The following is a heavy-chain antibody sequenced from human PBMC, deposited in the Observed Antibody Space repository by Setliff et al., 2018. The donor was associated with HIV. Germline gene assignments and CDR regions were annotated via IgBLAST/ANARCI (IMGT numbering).Heavy chain of an antibody. V-gene: IGHV4-4*08. D-gene: IGHD3-10*01. CDR2: IYTIGSPDYPSGNT. CDR3: TGDYNSGSHRFDY. Sequence: LSLTCTVSGGSISSYYWSWIRQSPGKGLEWIGYIYTIGSPDYPSGNTVYNPSFRSRVTLSLDTSKNQFSLKLTSVTAADAAVYYCTGDYNSGSHRFDYWGQGTLVTVSS. CDR1: GGSISSYY. J-gene: IGHJ4*02.